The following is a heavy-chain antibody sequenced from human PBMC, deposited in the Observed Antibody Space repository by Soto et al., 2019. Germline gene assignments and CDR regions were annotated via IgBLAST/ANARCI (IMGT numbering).Heavy chain of an antibody. Sequence: QVQLVQSGVEVKKPGASVKVSCKASGYTFISHGISWVRQAHGHGLEWMGWLSGKNGNTNYAQKLQGRVTLTTDTSTSTAYMELRSLRSDDTAVYYCARVSSSIVVVPDYGMDVWGQGTTVTVSS. CDR3: ARVSSSIVVVPDYGMDV. CDR2: LSGKNGNT. D-gene: IGHD2-15*01. J-gene: IGHJ6*02. V-gene: IGHV1-18*04. CDR1: GYTFISHG.